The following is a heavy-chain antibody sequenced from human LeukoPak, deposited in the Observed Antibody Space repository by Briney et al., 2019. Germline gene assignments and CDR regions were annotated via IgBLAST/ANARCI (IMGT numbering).Heavy chain of an antibody. CDR1: GFTFTSYA. J-gene: IGHJ4*02. Sequence: GGALRLSCAAPGFTFTSYAVNWVPQAPGKGVAWVSAISGDGTFIYYAESVKGLYTISRDNSKNTVYLQLNTLRAEDTAIYYCARVAGSSFSRARFDYWGPGTLVTVSS. CDR3: ARVAGSSFSRARFDY. D-gene: IGHD6-6*01. V-gene: IGHV3-23*01. CDR2: ISGDGTFI.